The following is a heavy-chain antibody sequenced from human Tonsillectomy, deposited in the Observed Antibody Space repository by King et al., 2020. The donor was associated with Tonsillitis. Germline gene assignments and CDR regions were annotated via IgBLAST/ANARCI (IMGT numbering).Heavy chain of an antibody. J-gene: IGHJ4*02. Sequence: VQLVESGGGVVQPGRSLRISCAASGFTFSSYAMHWVRQAPGKGLEWVAVISYDENNKYYADSVKGRFTISRDNSKNTLYLQMNSLRPEDTAVYYCARDQGGYCTHGVCSPFDYWGQGTLVTVSS. CDR3: ARDQGGYCTHGVCSPFDY. CDR1: GFTFSSYA. D-gene: IGHD2-8*01. V-gene: IGHV3-30*04. CDR2: ISYDENNK.